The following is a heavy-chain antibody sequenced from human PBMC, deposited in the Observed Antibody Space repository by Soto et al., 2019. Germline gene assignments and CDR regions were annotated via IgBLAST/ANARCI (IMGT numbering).Heavy chain of an antibody. CDR3: ARDRYYYGSGSYYISGYLQT. Sequence: ASVKVSCKTSGYTFTTYGVSWVRQAPGQGLEWMGWISAYNGNTNYAQKLQGRVTMTTDTSTSTAYMELRGLRSDDTAVYYCARDRYYYGSGSYYISGYLQTWGQGSLVTVSS. V-gene: IGHV1-18*04. J-gene: IGHJ1*01. D-gene: IGHD3-10*01. CDR2: ISAYNGNT. CDR1: GYTFTTYG.